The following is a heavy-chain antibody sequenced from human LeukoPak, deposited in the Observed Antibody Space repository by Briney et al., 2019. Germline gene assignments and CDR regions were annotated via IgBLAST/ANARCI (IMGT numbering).Heavy chain of an antibody. CDR2: IIPIFGTA. V-gene: IGHV1-69*06. J-gene: IGHJ4*02. Sequence: ASVTVSCKASGGTFSSYAISWVRQAPGQGLEWMGGIIPIFGTANYAQKFQGRVTITADKSTSTAYMELSSLRSEDTAVYYCARAYSSGWYVGYWGQGTLVTVSS. CDR3: ARAYSSGWYVGY. CDR1: GGTFSSYA. D-gene: IGHD6-19*01.